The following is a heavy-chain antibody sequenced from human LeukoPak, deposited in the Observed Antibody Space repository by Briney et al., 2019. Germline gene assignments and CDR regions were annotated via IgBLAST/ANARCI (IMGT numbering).Heavy chain of an antibody. Sequence: GESLKISCKGSGYSFTSYWIGWVRQMPGKGLEWMGIIYPGDSDTRYSPSFQGQVTISADKSISTTYLQWSSLKASDTAMYYCARHGYSSGWYEGYFDYWGQGTLVTVSS. D-gene: IGHD6-19*01. CDR2: IYPGDSDT. J-gene: IGHJ4*02. V-gene: IGHV5-51*01. CDR3: ARHGYSSGWYEGYFDY. CDR1: GYSFTSYW.